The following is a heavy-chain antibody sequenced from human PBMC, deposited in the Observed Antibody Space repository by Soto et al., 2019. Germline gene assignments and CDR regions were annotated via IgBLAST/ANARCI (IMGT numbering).Heavy chain of an antibody. Sequence: QVQLVESGGGVVQPGKSLRLSCAASGFTFSSYAMHWARQAPGKGLEWVTVISIRGGDEYYAESVRGRFTISRDDSKNTLYLQMDSLRAEDTAVYYGARGTIVARQHLDYWGQGTLVTVSS. CDR2: ISIRGGDE. CDR3: ARGTIVARQHLDY. J-gene: IGHJ4*02. D-gene: IGHD6-6*01. V-gene: IGHV3-30*03. CDR1: GFTFSSYA.